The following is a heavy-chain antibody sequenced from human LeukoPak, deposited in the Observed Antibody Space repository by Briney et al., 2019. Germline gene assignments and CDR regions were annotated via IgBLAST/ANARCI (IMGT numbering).Heavy chain of an antibody. V-gene: IGHV1-2*02. CDR1: GYTFTGYY. Sequence: GASVKVSCKASGYTFTGYYMHWVRQAPGQGLEWMGWINPNSGGTNYAQKFQGRVTMTRDTSISTAYMELSRLRSDDTAVYYCARELTTYGSGSYPFDYWGQGTLVTVSS. D-gene: IGHD3-10*01. CDR3: ARELTTYGSGSYPFDY. CDR2: INPNSGGT. J-gene: IGHJ4*02.